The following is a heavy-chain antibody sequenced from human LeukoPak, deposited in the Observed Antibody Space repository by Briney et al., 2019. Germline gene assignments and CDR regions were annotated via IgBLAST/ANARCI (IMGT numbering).Heavy chain of an antibody. J-gene: IGHJ6*02. CDR3: AKGVVAATNAAYYGMDV. Sequence: PGGSLRLSCAASGFTFSNYGMHWVRPAPGKWLEWVAVISYEESDKYYTDSVKGRFTISRDNSKNTLYLQMNSLRPEDTAVYYCAKGVVAATNAAYYGMDVWGQGTTVTVSS. CDR2: ISYEESDK. CDR1: GFTFSNYG. V-gene: IGHV3-30*18. D-gene: IGHD2-15*01.